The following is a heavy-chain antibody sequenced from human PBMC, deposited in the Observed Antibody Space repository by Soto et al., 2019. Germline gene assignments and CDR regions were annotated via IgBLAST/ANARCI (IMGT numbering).Heavy chain of an antibody. J-gene: IGHJ4*02. V-gene: IGHV4-28*05. D-gene: IGHD4-4*01. CDR3: ARIATTTLGGPIDY. Sequence: QVQVQESGPGLVKASDTVSLTCRVSGYFISSSHWWGWIRQPPGKGLEWIGHINYSGSFYHDPSLKSRVTMSLDTSKHQFSLRLSSVTAVDTAVYYCARIATTTLGGPIDYWGRGTLVTVSS. CDR1: GYFISSSHW. CDR2: INYSGSF.